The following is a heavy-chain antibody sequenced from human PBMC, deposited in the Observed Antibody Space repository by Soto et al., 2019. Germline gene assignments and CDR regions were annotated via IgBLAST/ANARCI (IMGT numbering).Heavy chain of an antibody. CDR3: ASSGGYDYGSSRRFDY. V-gene: IGHV4-59*01. Sequence: SETLSLTCTVSGGSISSYYWSWIRQPPGKGLEWIGYIYYSGSTNYNPSLKSRVTISVDTSKNQFSLKLSSVTAADTAVYYCASSGGYDYGSSRRFDYWGRGPLVTVSS. CDR1: GGSISSYY. D-gene: IGHD5-12*01. J-gene: IGHJ4*02. CDR2: IYYSGST.